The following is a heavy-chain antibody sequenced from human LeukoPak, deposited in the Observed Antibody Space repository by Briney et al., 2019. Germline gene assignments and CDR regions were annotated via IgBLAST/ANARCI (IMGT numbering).Heavy chain of an antibody. V-gene: IGHV1-69*13. CDR2: IIPMFGTA. J-gene: IGHJ1*01. D-gene: IGHD2-21*01. Sequence: SVKVSCKASGGTFSSYAIRWVRQAPGRGLEWMGGIIPMFGTAKYAQKFQGRVTITADESTSTAYMELRSLRFEDTAVYYCARDSSEFRSLIPHWGQGTLVTVSS. CDR1: GGTFSSYA. CDR3: ARDSSEFRSLIPH.